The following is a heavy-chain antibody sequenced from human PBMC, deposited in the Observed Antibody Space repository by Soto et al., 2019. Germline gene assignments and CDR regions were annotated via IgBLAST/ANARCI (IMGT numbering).Heavy chain of an antibody. Sequence: ASLKVSGKASGYSFTGNSIHWVRQAPGKGLEWMGGFDPEDGETIYAQKFQGRVTMTEDTSTDTAYMELSSLRSEDTAVYYCATTMVLGRYYFDYWGQGTLVTVSS. CDR1: GYSFTGNS. CDR2: FDPEDGET. CDR3: ATTMVLGRYYFDY. V-gene: IGHV1-24*01. J-gene: IGHJ4*02. D-gene: IGHD3-10*01.